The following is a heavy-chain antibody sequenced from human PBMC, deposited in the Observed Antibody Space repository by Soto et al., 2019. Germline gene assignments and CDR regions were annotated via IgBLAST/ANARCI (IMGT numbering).Heavy chain of an antibody. J-gene: IGHJ6*02. CDR2: INHSGST. D-gene: IGHD3-10*01. CDR1: SGSFSGYY. CDR3: ARKKGVIYYGSGSFPPYYYYGMDV. Sequence: SETLSLTCAVYSGSFSGYYWSWIRQPPGKGLEWIGEINHSGSTNYNPSLKSRVTISVDTSKNQFSLKLSSVTAADTAVYYCARKKGVIYYGSGSFPPYYYYGMDVWGQGTTVTVSS. V-gene: IGHV4-34*01.